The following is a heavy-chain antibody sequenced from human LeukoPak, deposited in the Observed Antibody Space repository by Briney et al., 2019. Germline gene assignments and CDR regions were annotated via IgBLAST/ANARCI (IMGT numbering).Heavy chain of an antibody. CDR1: GFTSSSYS. CDR2: ISRSSNYI. D-gene: IGHD1-26*01. CDR3: ARDLSGSQSLYDY. Sequence: GGSLRLSCAASGFTSSSYSMNWVRQAPGKGLEWVSSISRSSNYIYYADSVRGRFTISRDNAKNSLYLQMNSLRDEDTAVYYCARDLSGSQSLYDYWGQGTLVTVSS. J-gene: IGHJ4*02. V-gene: IGHV3-21*01.